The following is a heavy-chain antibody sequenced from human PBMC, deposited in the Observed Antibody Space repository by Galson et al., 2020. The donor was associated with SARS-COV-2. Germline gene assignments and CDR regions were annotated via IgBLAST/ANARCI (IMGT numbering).Heavy chain of an antibody. D-gene: IGHD1-26*01. V-gene: IGHV3-72*01. J-gene: IGHJ4*02. CDR2: ARDKAHSYTT. CDR1: GFPFSDHY. Sequence: QAGGSLRLSCAASGFPFSDHYMDWVRQAPGKGLEWVGRARDKAHSYTTEYAASVKGRFTISRDEFKNSLYLQMNSLKTEDTAVYYCARAFSVGVTSPDYWGQGTLVTVSS. CDR3: ARAFSVGVTSPDY.